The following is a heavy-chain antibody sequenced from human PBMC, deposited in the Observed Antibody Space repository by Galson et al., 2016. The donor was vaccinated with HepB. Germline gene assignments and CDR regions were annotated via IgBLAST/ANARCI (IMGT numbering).Heavy chain of an antibody. CDR1: GFTVSSHH. Sequence: SLRLSCAASGFTVSSHHMSWVRQIPGTGLEWVSVYYAAGKIFYADSVKGRFTISRDNSENTMHLQMNNLRPEDTATYYCARVGYTSSSAGWFDAWGQGALVTVSS. CDR2: YYAAGKI. V-gene: IGHV3-53*05. J-gene: IGHJ5*02. CDR3: ARVGYTSSSAGWFDA. D-gene: IGHD6-6*01.